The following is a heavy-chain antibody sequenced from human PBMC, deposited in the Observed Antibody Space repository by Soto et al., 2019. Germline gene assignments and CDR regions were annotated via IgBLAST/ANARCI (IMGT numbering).Heavy chain of an antibody. V-gene: IGHV4-39*01. D-gene: IGHD3-3*01. CDR3: ARKDDFWSGSGSFDP. J-gene: IGHJ5*02. CDR1: GGSISSSRYY. Sequence: QLQLQESGPGLVKPSETLSLTCTVSGGSISSSRYYWGWIHQPPGKGLEWIGSIYYNGFTYYNPSLKSRVTISVDTSRNQFSLKLNSVTTADTAVYFCARKDDFWSGSGSFDPWGQGTLVTVSS. CDR2: IYYNGFT.